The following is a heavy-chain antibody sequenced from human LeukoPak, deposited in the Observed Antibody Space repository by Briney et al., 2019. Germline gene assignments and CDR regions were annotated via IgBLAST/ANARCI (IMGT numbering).Heavy chain of an antibody. Sequence: GGSLRLSCAASGFTFKSYLMTWVRQAPGKGLEWVSSINGGGSSTSYADSVKGRFTISRDNSKTTLFLQMNSLRAEDTAVYYCARQLGYCASGACYFDYWGQGTLVTVSS. CDR3: ARQLGYCASGACYFDY. CDR2: INGGGSST. CDR1: GFTFKSYL. J-gene: IGHJ4*02. V-gene: IGHV3-23*01. D-gene: IGHD2-8*01.